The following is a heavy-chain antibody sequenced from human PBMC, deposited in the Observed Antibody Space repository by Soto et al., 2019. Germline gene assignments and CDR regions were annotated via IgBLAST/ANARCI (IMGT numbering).Heavy chain of an antibody. D-gene: IGHD2-2*01. CDR1: GGSISSSSYY. CDR2: INYSGST. CDR3: ARVPDR. J-gene: IGHJ5*02. V-gene: IGHV4-39*07. Sequence: SETLSLTCTVSGGSISSSSYYWGWIRQPPGKGLEWIGSINYSGSTNYNPSLKSRVTISVDRSKNQFSLKLSSVTAADTAVYYCARVPDRWGQGTLVTVSS.